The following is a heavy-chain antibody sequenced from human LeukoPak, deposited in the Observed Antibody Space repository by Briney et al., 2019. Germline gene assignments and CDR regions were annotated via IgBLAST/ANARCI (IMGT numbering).Heavy chain of an antibody. J-gene: IGHJ4*02. V-gene: IGHV1-18*01. CDR1: GYTFTSYG. D-gene: IGHD3-22*01. Sequence: ASVNVSCKASGYTFTSYGISWVRQAPGQGLEWMGWISAYNGNTNYAQKLQGRVTMTTDTSTSTAYMELRSLRSDDTAVYYCARAYDSSGYYLNEFDYWGQGTLVTVSS. CDR2: ISAYNGNT. CDR3: ARAYDSSGYYLNEFDY.